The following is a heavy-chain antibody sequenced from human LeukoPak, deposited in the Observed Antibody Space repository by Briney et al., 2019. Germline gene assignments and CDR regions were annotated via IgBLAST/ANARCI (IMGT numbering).Heavy chain of an antibody. D-gene: IGHD4-11*01. CDR1: GGSISSYY. CDR2: IYYSGST. Sequence: SETLSLTCTVSGGSISSYYWSWIRQPPGKGQEWIGYIYYSGSTNYNPSLKSRVTISVDTSKNQFSLKLSSVTAADTAVYYCAREPIYSKDQYYFDYWGQGTLVTVSS. V-gene: IGHV4-59*01. J-gene: IGHJ4*02. CDR3: AREPIYSKDQYYFDY.